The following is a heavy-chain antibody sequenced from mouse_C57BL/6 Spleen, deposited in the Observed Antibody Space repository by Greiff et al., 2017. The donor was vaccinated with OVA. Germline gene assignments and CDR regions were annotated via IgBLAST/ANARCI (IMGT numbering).Heavy chain of an antibody. Sequence: EESGPGLVKPSQSLSLTCSVTGYSITSGYYWNWIRQFPGNKLEWMGYISYDGSNNYNPSLKNRISITRDTSKNQFFLKLNSVTTEDTATYYCARGSRYFDVWGTGTTVTVSS. J-gene: IGHJ1*03. CDR1: GYSITSGYY. CDR3: ARGSRYFDV. V-gene: IGHV3-6*01. CDR2: ISYDGSN.